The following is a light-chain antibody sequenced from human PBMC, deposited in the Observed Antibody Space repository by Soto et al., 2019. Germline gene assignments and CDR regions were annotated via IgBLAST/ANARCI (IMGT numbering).Light chain of an antibody. J-gene: IGKJ2*01. Sequence: DIVMTQSPATLSVSPGERATLSCRASQSISTNLAWFQQKPGQAPRLLIYGASTRATAIPARFSGSGSGTEYTLTISSLQSEDFAVYYCQQYNNGPLYTFGQGNKREIK. CDR2: GAS. CDR3: QQYNNGPLYT. CDR1: QSISTN. V-gene: IGKV3-15*01.